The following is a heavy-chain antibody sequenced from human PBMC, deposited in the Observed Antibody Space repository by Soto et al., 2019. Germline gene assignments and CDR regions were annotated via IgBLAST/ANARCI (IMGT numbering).Heavy chain of an antibody. CDR2: INHRRST. CDR3: ARRVLGGSSGLDY. CDR1: GGSFSGYY. Sequence: SETLSLTCAVYGGSFSGYYWSWIRQPPGKGLEWIGEINHRRSTNYNPSLKSRVTISVDTSKNQFSLELISVTAADTAVYYCARRVLGGSSGLDYLGHGTLVTVSS. D-gene: IGHD6-19*01. J-gene: IGHJ4*01. V-gene: IGHV4-34*01.